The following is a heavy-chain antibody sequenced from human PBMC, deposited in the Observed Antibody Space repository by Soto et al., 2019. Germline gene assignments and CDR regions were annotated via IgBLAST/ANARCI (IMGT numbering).Heavy chain of an antibody. CDR3: ARPYCSGGSCYYRGAFDI. V-gene: IGHV5-51*01. Sequence: GESLKISCKGSGYSFTSYLIGWVRQMPGKGLEWMGIIYPGDSDTRYSPSFQGQVTISADKSISTAYLQWSSLKASDTAMYYCARPYCSGGSCYYRGAFDIWGQGAMVTVS. D-gene: IGHD2-15*01. J-gene: IGHJ3*02. CDR1: GYSFTSYL. CDR2: IYPGDSDT.